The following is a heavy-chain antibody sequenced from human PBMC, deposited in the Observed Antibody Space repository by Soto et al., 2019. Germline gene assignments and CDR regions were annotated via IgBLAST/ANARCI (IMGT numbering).Heavy chain of an antibody. CDR2: IIPIAAIA. D-gene: IGHD3-10*01. Sequence: SVMVSCKASGGTFSRYTINWVRHAPGQGLEWMGRIIPIAAIANYTQKFQGRVTITVDKSSTTAYMELSSLRSDDTAVYYCARGSTIVRGAPSWFDPWG. CDR1: GGTFSRYT. J-gene: IGHJ5*02. CDR3: ARGSTIVRGAPSWFDP. V-gene: IGHV1-69*02.